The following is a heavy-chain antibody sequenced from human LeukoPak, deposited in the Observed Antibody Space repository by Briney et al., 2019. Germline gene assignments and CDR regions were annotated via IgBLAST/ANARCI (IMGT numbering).Heavy chain of an antibody. J-gene: IGHJ4*02. CDR3: ARHCSGGSCYSDFDY. Sequence: SETLSLTCTVSGGSISSSGYYWGWIRQPPGKGLEWIGSIYYSGNTYYSPSLKSRVSLSVDTSKNQFSLKLSSVTAADTAVYYCARHCSGGSCYSDFDYWGQGTLVTVSS. V-gene: IGHV4-39*01. CDR1: GGSISSSGYY. D-gene: IGHD2-15*01. CDR2: IYYSGNT.